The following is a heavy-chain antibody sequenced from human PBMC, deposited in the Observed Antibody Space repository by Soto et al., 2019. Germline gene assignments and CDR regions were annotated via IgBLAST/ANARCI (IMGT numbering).Heavy chain of an antibody. V-gene: IGHV1-69*01. CDR2: IIPIFGTA. CDR1: GGTFSSYA. Sequence: QVQLVQSGAEVKKPGSSVKVSCKASGGTFSSYAISWVRQAPGQGLEWMGGIIPIFGTANYAQKFQGRVTITADESTSTDYMELSSLRSEDTAVYYCARDSLLWFGHSTYYFDYWGQGTLVTVSS. D-gene: IGHD3-10*01. J-gene: IGHJ4*02. CDR3: ARDSLLWFGHSTYYFDY.